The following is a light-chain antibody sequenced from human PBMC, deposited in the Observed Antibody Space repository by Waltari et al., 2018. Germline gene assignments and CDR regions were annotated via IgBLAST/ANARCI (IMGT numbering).Light chain of an antibody. V-gene: IGLV1-44*01. J-gene: IGLJ3*02. CDR3: AAWDDGLNGWV. Sequence: QSVLPQPPSASGSPGQRVTISCSGRRSNIGSNTVNWYQQIPGTAPKLLIYTDSQRPSGVPDRFSGSKSGTSGYLAISGLQSEDEADYYCAAWDDGLNGWVFGGRTKLTVL. CDR2: TDS. CDR1: RSNIGSNT.